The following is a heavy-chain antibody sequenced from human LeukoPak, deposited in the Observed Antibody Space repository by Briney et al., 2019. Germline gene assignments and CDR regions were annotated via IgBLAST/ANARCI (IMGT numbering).Heavy chain of an antibody. D-gene: IGHD1-26*01. CDR1: GGSINSYY. J-gene: IGHJ6*02. Sequence: PSETLSLTCTVPGGSINSYYWSWIRQPPGKGLEWIGYIYYSGSTNYNPSLKSRVTISVDTSKNQFSRKLSSVTAANTAVYYCARLLSGSYHYYYYGMDVWGQGTTVTVSS. CDR3: ARLLSGSYHYYYYGMDV. CDR2: IYYSGST. V-gene: IGHV4-59*12.